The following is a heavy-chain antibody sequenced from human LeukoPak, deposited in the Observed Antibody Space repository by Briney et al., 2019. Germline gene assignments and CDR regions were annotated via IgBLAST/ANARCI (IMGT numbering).Heavy chain of an antibody. D-gene: IGHD6-13*01. J-gene: IGHJ4*02. CDR3: TTDIGSSWSRVFDY. CDR2: IKSKTDGGTT. Sequence: PGGSLRLSCAASGFTFSNAWMNWVRQAPGKGLEWVGRIKSKTDGGTTDYAAPVKGRFTISRDDSKNTLYLQMNSLKTEDTAVYYCTTDIGSSWSRVFDYWGQGTLVTVSS. CDR1: GFTFSNAW. V-gene: IGHV3-15*07.